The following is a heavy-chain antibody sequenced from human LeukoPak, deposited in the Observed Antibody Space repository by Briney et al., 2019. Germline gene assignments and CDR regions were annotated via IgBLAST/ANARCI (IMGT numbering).Heavy chain of an antibody. V-gene: IGHV3-66*01. D-gene: IGHD5-18*01. CDR2: IYSAGST. J-gene: IGHJ5*02. CDR3: ARDRGGYTYGCGWWFDP. Sequence: PGGSLRVSCAVSGFTVSNNYMSWVRQAPGKGLEWVSVIYSAGSTFYADSVKGRFTISRDSSKNTLYLQMNSLRAEDTAVYYCARDRGGYTYGCGWWFDPWGQGTLVTVSS. CDR1: GFTVSNNY.